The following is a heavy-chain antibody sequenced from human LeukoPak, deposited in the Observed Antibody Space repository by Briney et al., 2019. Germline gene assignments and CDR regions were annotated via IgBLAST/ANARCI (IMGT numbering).Heavy chain of an antibody. CDR3: ARDLRSRSSGYYVLGY. CDR2: INPNSGGT. V-gene: IGHV1-2*02. J-gene: IGHJ4*02. CDR1: GYTFTGYY. D-gene: IGHD3-22*01. Sequence: ASVKVSCKASGYTFTGYYMHWVRQAPGQGLEWMGWINPNSGGTNYAQKFQGRVTMTRDTSISTAYMELSRLRSDDTAVYYCARDLRSRSSGYYVLGYWGQGTLVTVSS.